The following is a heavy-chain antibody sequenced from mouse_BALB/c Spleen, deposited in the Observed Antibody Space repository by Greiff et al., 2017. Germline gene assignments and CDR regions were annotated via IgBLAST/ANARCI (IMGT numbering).Heavy chain of an antibody. D-gene: IGHD1-1*01. J-gene: IGHJ3*01. Sequence: VKVEESGPGLVAPSQNLSITCTVSGFSLTGYGVNWVRQPPGKGLEWLGMIWGDGSTDYNSALKSRLSISKDNSKSQVFLKMNSLQTDDTARYYCAREDYYGSSYQGFAYWGQGTLVTVSA. V-gene: IGHV2-6-7*01. CDR1: GFSLTGYG. CDR2: IWGDGST. CDR3: AREDYYGSSYQGFAY.